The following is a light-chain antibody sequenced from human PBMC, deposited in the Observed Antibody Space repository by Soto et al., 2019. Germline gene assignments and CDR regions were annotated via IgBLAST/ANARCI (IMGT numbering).Light chain of an antibody. CDR2: GAS. CDR3: QQNGTSPET. V-gene: IGKV3-20*01. J-gene: IGKJ1*01. CDR1: QTVSSSY. Sequence: ESVLTQSPGTLSLSPGERATLSCRASQTVSSSYLAWYQQKPGQAPRLLIYGASSRATGIPDRFSDSGSGTVFTLTISRLEPEDFAVYYCQQNGTSPETFGQGTKVEIK.